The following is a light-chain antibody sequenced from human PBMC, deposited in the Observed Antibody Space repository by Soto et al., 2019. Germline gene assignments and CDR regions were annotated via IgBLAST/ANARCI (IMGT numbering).Light chain of an antibody. CDR2: DAS. CDR3: LQYNWT. J-gene: IGKJ1*01. V-gene: IGKV1-5*01. CDR1: QSISSW. Sequence: DIQMRQSPCTLSASVVDRVTXTCRASQSISSWLAWYQQKPGKAPKLLIYDASSLESGVPSRFSGSGSGTEFTLTISILQPEDFATYYFLQYNWTFGQGTKVDIK.